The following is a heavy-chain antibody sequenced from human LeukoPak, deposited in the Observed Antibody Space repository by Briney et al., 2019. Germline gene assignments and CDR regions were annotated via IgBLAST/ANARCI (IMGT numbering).Heavy chain of an antibody. D-gene: IGHD6-13*01. Sequence: WASVKVSCKASGYTFTGYYMHWVRQAPGQGLEWMGWINPKGGGTNYAQKFQGRVPMTRDTSSSTVFMELSRLRSDDTAVDHGAREPASDYDDGMDIWGQETTVTVSS. J-gene: IGHJ6*02. V-gene: IGHV1-2*02. CDR3: AREPASDYDDGMDI. CDR2: INPKGGGT. CDR1: GYTFTGYY.